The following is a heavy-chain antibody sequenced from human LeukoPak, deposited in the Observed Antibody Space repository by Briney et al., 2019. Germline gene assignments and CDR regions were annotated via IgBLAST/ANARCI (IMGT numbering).Heavy chain of an antibody. J-gene: IGHJ5*02. CDR3: ARDITIFGVVISWFGP. D-gene: IGHD3-3*01. CDR1: GYTFTSYG. V-gene: IGHV1-18*01. Sequence: ASVKVSCKASGYTFTSYGISWVRQAPGQGLEWMGWISAYNGNTNYAQKLQGRVTMTTDTSTSTAYMELRSLRSNDTAVYYCARDITIFGVVISWFGPWGQGTLVTVSS. CDR2: ISAYNGNT.